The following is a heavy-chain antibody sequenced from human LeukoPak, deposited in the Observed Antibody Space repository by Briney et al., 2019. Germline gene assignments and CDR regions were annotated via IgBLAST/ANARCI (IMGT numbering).Heavy chain of an antibody. J-gene: IGHJ4*02. CDR3: ARDTYNSGWCSDY. V-gene: IGHV1-18*01. D-gene: IGHD6-19*01. CDR1: GYTFTSYG. CDR2: INTYSGNT. Sequence: ASVTVSCMTSGYTFTSYGISWVRPAPGRGLEGGGWINTYSGNTNYAQNLQGRIIMTTDTATSTAYMELRSLRSDDTAVYYCARDTYNSGWCSDYWGQGTLVTVSS.